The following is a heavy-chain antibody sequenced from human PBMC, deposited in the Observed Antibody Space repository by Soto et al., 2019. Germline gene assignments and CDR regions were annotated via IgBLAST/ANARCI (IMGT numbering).Heavy chain of an antibody. D-gene: IGHD1-1*01. Sequence: PGGSLRLSCAASGFTFSSYTMGWVRQAPGKGLEWVSDINSSGDGTYYADSVKGRFTISRDNSKTTLFLRMDSLRAEDTALYYCAKARRAGSSYDSWGQGALVTVSS. CDR2: INSSGDGT. V-gene: IGHV3-23*01. J-gene: IGHJ4*02. CDR3: AKARRAGSSYDS. CDR1: GFTFSSYT.